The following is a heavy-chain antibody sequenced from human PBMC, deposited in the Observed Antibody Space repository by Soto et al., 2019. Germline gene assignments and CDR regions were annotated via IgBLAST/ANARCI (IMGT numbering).Heavy chain of an antibody. D-gene: IGHD2-2*02. Sequence: GGSLRLSCAASGFTFSSYAMSWVRQAPGKGLEWVSAISGSGGSTYYADSVKGRFTISRDNSKNTLYLQMNSLRAEDTAVYYWGKALPKVFSSTSCYTPLNPPDDAFDIWGQGKMVTVSS. CDR3: GKALPKVFSSTSCYTPLNPPDDAFDI. CDR1: GFTFSSYA. J-gene: IGHJ3*02. CDR2: ISGSGGST. V-gene: IGHV3-23*01.